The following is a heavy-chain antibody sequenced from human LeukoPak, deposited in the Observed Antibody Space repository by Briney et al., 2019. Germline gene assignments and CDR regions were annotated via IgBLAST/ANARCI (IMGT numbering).Heavy chain of an antibody. V-gene: IGHV3-30*04. CDR2: ISYDGSNK. J-gene: IGHJ6*04. CDR1: GFTFSSYA. CDR3: ARDLAAAGDYYYYGMDV. D-gene: IGHD6-13*01. Sequence: PGRSLRLSCAASGFTFSSYAMHWVRQAPGKGLEWVAVISYDGSNKYYADSVKGRFTISRGNSKNTLYLQMNSLRAEDTAVYYCARDLAAAGDYYYYGMDVWGKGTTATVSS.